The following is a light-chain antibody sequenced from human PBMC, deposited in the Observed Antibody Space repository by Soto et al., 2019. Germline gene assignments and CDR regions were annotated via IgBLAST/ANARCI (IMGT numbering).Light chain of an antibody. V-gene: IGKV3-15*01. CDR1: QSVTSD. J-gene: IGKJ4*01. CDR3: QQYNVYST. CDR2: GAS. Sequence: ETVMTQSLVTLSVSPGERGTLSCRASQSVTSDLAWYQQKPGQPPRLLIFGASTRATGVPARFIGSGSGTEFTLTISSLQSEDFATYYCQQYNVYSTFGGGTKVEIK.